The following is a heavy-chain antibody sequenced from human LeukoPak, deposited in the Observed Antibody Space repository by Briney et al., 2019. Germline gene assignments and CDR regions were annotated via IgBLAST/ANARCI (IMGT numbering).Heavy chain of an antibody. CDR3: ARAPPAYYYDSSGYYYFDY. V-gene: IGHV4-39*01. D-gene: IGHD3-22*01. CDR1: GGSISSSSYY. J-gene: IGHJ4*02. Sequence: SETLSLTCTVSGGSISSSSYYWGWIRQPPGKGLEWIGSIYYSGSTYYNPSLKSRVTISVDTSKNQFSLKLSSVTAADTAVYYCARAPPAYYYDSSGYYYFDYWGQGTLVTVSS. CDR2: IYYSGST.